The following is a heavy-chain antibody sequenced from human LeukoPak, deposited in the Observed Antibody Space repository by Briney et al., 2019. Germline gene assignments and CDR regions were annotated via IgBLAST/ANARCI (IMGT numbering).Heavy chain of an antibody. Sequence: HPGRSLRLSCAASGFTFSSYAMRWVRQAPGKGLEWVAVISYDGSNKYYADSVKGRFTISRDNSKNTLYLQMNSLRAEDTAVYYCVRDLGYCSGGSCYREQWLIDYWGQGTLVTVSS. CDR1: GFTFSSYA. J-gene: IGHJ4*02. CDR2: ISYDGSNK. CDR3: VRDLGYCSGGSCYREQWLIDY. D-gene: IGHD2-15*01. V-gene: IGHV3-30*04.